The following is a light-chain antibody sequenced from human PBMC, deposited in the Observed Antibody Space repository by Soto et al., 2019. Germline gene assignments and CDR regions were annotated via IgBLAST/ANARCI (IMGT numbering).Light chain of an antibody. CDR2: RDS. CDR1: NMGSKN. J-gene: IGLJ2*01. Sequence: SYEMTQPLSVSVALGQTATITCGGNNMGSKNVHWYQQKPGQAPVLVISRDSNRPSGIPERFSGSNSGNTATLTISRAQAGDEADYYCQVWDSRTVVFGGGTKLTVL. CDR3: QVWDSRTVV. V-gene: IGLV3-9*01.